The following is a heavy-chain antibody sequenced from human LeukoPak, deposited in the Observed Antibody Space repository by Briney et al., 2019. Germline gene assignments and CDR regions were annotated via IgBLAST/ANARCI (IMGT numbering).Heavy chain of an antibody. CDR3: ARVGVAAGGSNWFDP. D-gene: IGHD6-13*01. J-gene: IGHJ5*02. V-gene: IGHV4-34*01. CDR1: GGSFSGYY. Sequence: SETLSLTCAVYGGSFSGYYWSWIRQPPGKGLEWIGEINHSGSTNYNPSLKSRVTISVDTSKNQFSLKLSSVTAADTAVYYCARVGVAAGGSNWFDPWGQGTLVTVSS. CDR2: INHSGST.